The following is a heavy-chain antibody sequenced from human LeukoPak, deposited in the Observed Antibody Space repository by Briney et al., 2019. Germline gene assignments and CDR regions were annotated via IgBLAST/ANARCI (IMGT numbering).Heavy chain of an antibody. D-gene: IGHD2-15*01. CDR2: IIPILGIA. CDR3: ARYCSGGSCYYYYGMDV. V-gene: IGHV1-69*04. Sequence: SVKVSCKASGGTLSSYAISWVRQAPGQGLEWMGRIIPILGIANYAQKFQGRVTITADKSTSTAYMELSSLRSEDTAVYYCARYCSGGSCYYYYGMDVWGQGTTVTVSS. CDR1: GGTLSSYA. J-gene: IGHJ6*02.